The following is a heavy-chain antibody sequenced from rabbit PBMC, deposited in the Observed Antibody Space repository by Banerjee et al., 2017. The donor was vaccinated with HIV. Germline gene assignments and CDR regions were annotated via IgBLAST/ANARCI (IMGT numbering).Heavy chain of an antibody. J-gene: IGHJ4*01. CDR1: GLDFSNSYW. V-gene: IGHV1S45*01. Sequence: QEQLVESGGDLVKPEGSLTLTCKASGLDFSNSYWISWVRQAPGKGLEWIACIAAGSSGSTYYASWAKGRFTISKTSSTTVTLQMTSLTAADTATYFCARDLAGVIGWNFNLWGQGTLVTVS. D-gene: IGHD4-1*01. CDR2: IAAGSSGST. CDR3: ARDLAGVIGWNFNL.